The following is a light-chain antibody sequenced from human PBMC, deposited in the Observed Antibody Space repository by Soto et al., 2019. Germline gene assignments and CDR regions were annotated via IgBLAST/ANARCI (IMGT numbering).Light chain of an antibody. Sequence: QSALTQPASVSGSPGQSITISCTGTSSDVGGYNYVSWYQQHPVKAPKLMIYDVTNRPSGVSDRFSGSKSGNTASLTISGLQAKDEDDYYCSSYTSSSTPYVFGTGTKVTVL. CDR2: DVT. J-gene: IGLJ1*01. CDR3: SSYTSSSTPYV. CDR1: SSDVGGYNY. V-gene: IGLV2-14*01.